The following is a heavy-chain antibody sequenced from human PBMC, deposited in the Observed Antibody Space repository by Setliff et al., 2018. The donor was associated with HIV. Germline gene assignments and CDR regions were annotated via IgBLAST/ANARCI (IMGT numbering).Heavy chain of an antibody. CDR2: ISGSGGSK. D-gene: IGHD1-26*01. CDR3: AKAWQLLPSDAFDI. Sequence: GESLKISCAASGFTFRSYAMSWVRQAPGKGLEWVSGISGSGGSKYYADSVKGRFTISRGNSKSMLYVQMNSLRVKDTAVYYCAKAWQLLPSDAFDIWGQGTMVTVSS. J-gene: IGHJ3*02. CDR1: GFTFRSYA. V-gene: IGHV3-23*01.